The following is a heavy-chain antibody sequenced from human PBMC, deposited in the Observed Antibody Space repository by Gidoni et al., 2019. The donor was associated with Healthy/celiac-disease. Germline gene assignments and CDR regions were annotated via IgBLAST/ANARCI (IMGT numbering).Heavy chain of an antibody. CDR2: IKSKTDGGTT. CDR3: TTEEPIAVAGTFDY. Sequence: AASGFTFSNAWMSWVRQAPGKGLEWVGRIKSKTDGGTTDYAAPVKGRFTISRDDSKNTLYLQMNSLKTEDTAVYYCTTEEPIAVAGTFDYWGQGTLVTVSS. D-gene: IGHD6-19*01. CDR1: GFTFSNAW. V-gene: IGHV3-15*01. J-gene: IGHJ4*02.